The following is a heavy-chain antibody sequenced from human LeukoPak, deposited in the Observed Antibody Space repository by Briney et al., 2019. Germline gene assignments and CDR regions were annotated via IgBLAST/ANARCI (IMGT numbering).Heavy chain of an antibody. V-gene: IGHV3-30*04. J-gene: IGHJ6*04. Sequence: GGSLRLSCAASGFTFSSYAMHWVRQAPGKGLEWVAVISYDGSNKYYADSVKGRFTISRDNAKNSLYLQMNSLRAEDTAVYYCAELGITMIGGVWGKGATVTISS. CDR2: ISYDGSNK. CDR1: GFTFSSYA. D-gene: IGHD3-10*02. CDR3: AELGITMIGGV.